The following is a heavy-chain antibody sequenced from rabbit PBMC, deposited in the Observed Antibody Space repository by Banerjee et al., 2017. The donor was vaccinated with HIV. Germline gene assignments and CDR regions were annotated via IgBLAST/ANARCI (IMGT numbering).Heavy chain of an antibody. Sequence: QQQLEESGGGLVKPGGTLTLTCKASGIDFSTYYYICWVRQAPGKGLELIACINTSSGNTVYASWAKGRFTISKTSSTTVTLQMTSLTAADTATYFCARDLAGAIGWNFNLWGPGTLVTVS. V-gene: IGHV1S45*01. D-gene: IGHD4-1*01. CDR2: INTSSGNT. CDR1: GIDFSTYYY. J-gene: IGHJ4*01. CDR3: ARDLAGAIGWNFNL.